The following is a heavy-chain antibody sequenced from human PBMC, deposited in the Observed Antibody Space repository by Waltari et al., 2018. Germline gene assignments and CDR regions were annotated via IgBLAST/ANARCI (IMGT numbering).Heavy chain of an antibody. CDR3: ARINRLRNWYFDL. CDR2: ANSDGSST. V-gene: IGHV3-74*01. J-gene: IGHJ2*01. Sequence: EVQLVESGGGIVQPGGSLRLSCAASGFTLRSFWMHWVRQAPGKGLVWVSRANSDGSSTSYADSVKGRFTISRDNAKSTVYLQMNSLRAEDTAVYYCARINRLRNWYFDLWGRGTLVTVSS. D-gene: IGHD2-21*01. CDR1: GFTLRSFW.